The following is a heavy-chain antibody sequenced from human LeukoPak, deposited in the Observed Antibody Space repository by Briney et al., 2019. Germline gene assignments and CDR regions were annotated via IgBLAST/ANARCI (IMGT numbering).Heavy chain of an antibody. Sequence: ASVKVSCKASGYTFTNYGISWVRQAPGQGLEWMAWISANNGETRYAQNLQGRLTMTTDTSTSTAYMELRSLRPDDTAVHYCARVPPSAHQLLSSDYWGQGTQVTVSS. D-gene: IGHD2-2*01. CDR3: ARVPPSAHQLLSSDY. CDR1: GYTFTNYG. CDR2: ISANNGET. J-gene: IGHJ4*02. V-gene: IGHV1-18*04.